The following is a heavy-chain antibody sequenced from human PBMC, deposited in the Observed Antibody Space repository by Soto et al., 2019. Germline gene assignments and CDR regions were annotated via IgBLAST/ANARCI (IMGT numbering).Heavy chain of an antibody. J-gene: IGHJ4*02. CDR2: IIPIFGTA. Sequence: ASVKVSCKASGGTFSSYAISWVRQAPGQGLEWMGGIIPIFGTANYAQKFQGRVTITADESTSTAYMELSGPRSEDTAVYYCARASSSGWYAFDYWGQGTLVTVSS. V-gene: IGHV1-69*13. D-gene: IGHD6-19*01. CDR1: GGTFSSYA. CDR3: ARASSSGWYAFDY.